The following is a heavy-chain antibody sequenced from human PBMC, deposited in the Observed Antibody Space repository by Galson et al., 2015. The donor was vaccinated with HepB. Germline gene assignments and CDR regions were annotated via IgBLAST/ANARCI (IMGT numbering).Heavy chain of an antibody. J-gene: IGHJ4*02. V-gene: IGHV2-5*02. Sequence: PALVKPTQTLTLTCTFSGFSLSTSGVGVGWIRQPPGKALEWLALIYWDDDKRYSPSLKSRLTITKDTSKNQVVLTMTNMDPVDTATYYCAQITGTTPYWGQGTLVTVSS. CDR3: AQITGTTPY. CDR2: IYWDDDK. D-gene: IGHD1-20*01. CDR1: GFSLSTSGVG.